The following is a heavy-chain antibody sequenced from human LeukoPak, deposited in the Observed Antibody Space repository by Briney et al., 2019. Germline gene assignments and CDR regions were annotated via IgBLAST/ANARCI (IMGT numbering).Heavy chain of an antibody. J-gene: IGHJ3*02. V-gene: IGHV4-34*01. CDR3: ARENYYDSSGYYRNAFDI. CDR1: GGSFSGYY. CDR2: INHSGST. Sequence: PSETLSLTCAVYGGSFSGYYWSWIRQPPGKGLEWIGEINHSGSTNYNPSLKSRVTISVDTSKNQFSLKLSSVTAADTAVYYCARENYYDSSGYYRNAFDIWGQGTMVTVSS. D-gene: IGHD3-22*01.